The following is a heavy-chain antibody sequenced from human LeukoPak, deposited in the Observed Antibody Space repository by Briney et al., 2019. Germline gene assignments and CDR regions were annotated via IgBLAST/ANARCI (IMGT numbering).Heavy chain of an antibody. V-gene: IGHV4-34*01. CDR1: GGSFSGYY. Sequence: PSETLSLTCAVYGGSFSGYYWSWIRQPPGKGLEWIGEINHSGSTNYNPSLKSRVTISVVTSKNQFSLKLSSVTAADTAVYYCARVTQEPAASLGFWFDPWGQGTLVTVSS. CDR3: ARVTQEPAASLGFWFDP. D-gene: IGHD2-2*01. J-gene: IGHJ5*02. CDR2: INHSGST.